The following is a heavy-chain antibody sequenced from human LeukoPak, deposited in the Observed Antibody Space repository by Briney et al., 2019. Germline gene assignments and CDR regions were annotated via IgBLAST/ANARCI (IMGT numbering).Heavy chain of an antibody. CDR1: GYTFTSYD. J-gene: IGHJ4*02. CDR3: ARGYYGSGSAFFDY. D-gene: IGHD3-10*01. Sequence: ASVKVSCKASGYTFTSYDINWVRQATGQGLEWMGWISAYNGNTNYAQKLQGRVTMTTDTSTSTAYMELRSLRSDDTAVYYCARGYYGSGSAFFDYWGQGTLVTVSS. V-gene: IGHV1-18*01. CDR2: ISAYNGNT.